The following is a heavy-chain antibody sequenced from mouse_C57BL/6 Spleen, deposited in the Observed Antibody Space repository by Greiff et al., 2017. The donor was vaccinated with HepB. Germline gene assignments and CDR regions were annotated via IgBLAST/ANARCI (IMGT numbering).Heavy chain of an antibody. D-gene: IGHD2-12*01. Sequence: VQLQQPGAELVKPGASVKLSCKASGYTFTSYWMHWVKQRPGQGLEWIGMIHPNSGSTNYNEKFKSKATLTVDKSSSTAYMQLSSLTSEDSAVYYCAREALLRAMDYWGQGTSVTVSS. V-gene: IGHV1-64*01. CDR2: IHPNSGST. CDR3: AREALLRAMDY. J-gene: IGHJ4*01. CDR1: GYTFTSYW.